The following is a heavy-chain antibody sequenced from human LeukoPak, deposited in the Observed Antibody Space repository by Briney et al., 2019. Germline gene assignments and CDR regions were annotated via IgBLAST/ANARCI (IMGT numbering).Heavy chain of an antibody. J-gene: IGHJ4*02. CDR1: GFTLSTFW. CDR3: ATKLGASY. D-gene: IGHD7-27*01. V-gene: IGHV3-7*01. CDR2: IKQDGSEK. Sequence: GGSLRLSCAASGFTLSTFWMSWVRQAPGKGLEWVANIKQDGSEKYYVDSVKGRFTISRDNAKNSLYLQMNSLRADDTAVYYCATKLGASYWGQGTLVTVSS.